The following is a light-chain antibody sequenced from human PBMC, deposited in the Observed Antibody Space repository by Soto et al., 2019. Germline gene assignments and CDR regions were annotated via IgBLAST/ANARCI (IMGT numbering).Light chain of an antibody. CDR2: TTD. CDR1: SSNIGRCT. J-gene: IGLJ1*01. Sequence: QSVLTQPPSASGAPGQRVTISCSGSSSNIGRCTVGWYQQLPGTAPKVLIYTTDKRPSGVSDRFSGSKSGTSASLAISGLQSEDEADYYCAAWDDSLNGHVFGTGTKVTVL. V-gene: IGLV1-44*01. CDR3: AAWDDSLNGHV.